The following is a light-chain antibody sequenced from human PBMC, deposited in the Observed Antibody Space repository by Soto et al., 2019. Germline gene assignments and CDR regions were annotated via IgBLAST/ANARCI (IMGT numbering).Light chain of an antibody. CDR1: SSDVGAYNY. Sequence: VLTQRASVSGSLGQSITISCTGTSSDVGAYNYVSWYQQQPGKAPKLMISEVSNRPSGVSNRFSGSKSGNTASLIISGLQAEDEADYYCCSFTSITTYVFGTGTKVTVL. CDR2: EVS. CDR3: CSFTSITTYV. V-gene: IGLV2-14*01. J-gene: IGLJ1*01.